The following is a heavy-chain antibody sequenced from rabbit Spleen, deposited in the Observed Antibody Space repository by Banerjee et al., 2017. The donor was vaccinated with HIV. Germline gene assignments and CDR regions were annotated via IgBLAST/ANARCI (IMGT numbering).Heavy chain of an antibody. CDR3: VREVYHILNL. Sequence: QSLEESGGDLVKPGASLTLTCTASGFSFSSGYDACWVRQPPGKGLEWIACIYTGSSGTPYYASWAKGRFTISRDNAQNTLYLQLNSLTAADTATYFCVREVYHILNLWGQGTLVTVS. V-gene: IGHV1S40*01. CDR2: IYTGSSGTP. J-gene: IGHJ4*01. D-gene: IGHD1-1*01. CDR1: GFSFSSGYD.